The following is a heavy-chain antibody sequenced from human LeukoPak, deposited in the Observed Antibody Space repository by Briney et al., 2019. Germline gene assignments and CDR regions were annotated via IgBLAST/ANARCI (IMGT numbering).Heavy chain of an antibody. CDR3: AREDHYDSSGAIDY. CDR2: ISYDGSNK. D-gene: IGHD3-22*01. CDR1: GFTFSNYG. Sequence: GGSLRLSCAASGFTFSNYGMHWVRQPPGKGLEWVSIISYDGSNKYYADSVKGRFTISRDSSKNTLYLQMNSLRAEDTAVYYCAREDHYDSSGAIDYWGQGTLVTVSS. J-gene: IGHJ4*02. V-gene: IGHV3-30*03.